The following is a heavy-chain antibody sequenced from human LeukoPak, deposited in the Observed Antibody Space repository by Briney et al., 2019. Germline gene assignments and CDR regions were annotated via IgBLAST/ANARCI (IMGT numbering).Heavy chain of an antibody. Sequence: PSETLSLTCTVSGGSISSGDYYWSWIRQPPGKGLEWIGYIYYSGSTYYNPSLKGRVTISVDTSKNQFSLKLSSVTAADTAVYYCARGRRLYGDHAWFDPWGQGTLVTVSS. CDR2: IYYSGST. V-gene: IGHV4-30-4*01. J-gene: IGHJ5*02. D-gene: IGHD4-17*01. CDR3: ARGRRLYGDHAWFDP. CDR1: GGSISSGDYY.